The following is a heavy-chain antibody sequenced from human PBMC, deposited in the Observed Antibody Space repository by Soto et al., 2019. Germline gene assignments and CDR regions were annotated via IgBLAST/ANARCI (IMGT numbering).Heavy chain of an antibody. Sequence: QVQLVQSGAEVKNPGASVKVSCKTSGYVFTSYGIGWARQAPGQGLEWMGWINTYNGNTNYAQNLQGRVTLTTDTSTRTAYMDLSSLRSNDTAIQYCVLVDVYLTPSPQDVWGQGTTVNVSS. J-gene: IGHJ6*02. V-gene: IGHV1-18*01. CDR2: INTYNGNT. CDR3: VLVDVYLTPSPQDV. CDR1: GYVFTSYG. D-gene: IGHD2-8*01.